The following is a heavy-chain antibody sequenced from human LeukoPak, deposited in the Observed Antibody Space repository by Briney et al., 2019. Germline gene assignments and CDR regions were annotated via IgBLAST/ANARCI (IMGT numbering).Heavy chain of an antibody. Sequence: SETLSLTCTVSGVSISSYYWSWIRQPPGKGLEWIGYIYYSGSTNYNPSLKSRVTISVDTSKNQFSLKLSSVTAADTAVYYCARVISGSYLDYWGQGTLVAVSS. V-gene: IGHV4-59*01. D-gene: IGHD1-26*01. CDR2: IYYSGST. CDR3: ARVISGSYLDY. J-gene: IGHJ4*02. CDR1: GVSISSYY.